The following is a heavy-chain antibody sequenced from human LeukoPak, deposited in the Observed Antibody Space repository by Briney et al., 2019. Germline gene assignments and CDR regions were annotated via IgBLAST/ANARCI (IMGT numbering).Heavy chain of an antibody. V-gene: IGHV4-39*07. D-gene: IGHD3-10*01. CDR2: IYYSGKT. CDR3: ARVKALRIRGSLISDYFDY. J-gene: IGHJ4*02. CDR1: GGSISSSTYY. Sequence: KPSETLSLTCTVSGGSISSSTYYWGWIRQPPGKGLEWIGSIYYSGKTYYSPSLKSRVTISVDTSKDQFSLKLTSVTAADTAVYFCARVKALRIRGSLISDYFDYWGQGTLVSVSS.